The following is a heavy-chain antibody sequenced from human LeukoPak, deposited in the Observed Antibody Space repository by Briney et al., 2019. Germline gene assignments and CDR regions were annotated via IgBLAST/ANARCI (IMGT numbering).Heavy chain of an antibody. D-gene: IGHD6-13*01. CDR3: ARDLSYSSSWYVARNYYMDV. CDR1: GFTFSSYS. V-gene: IGHV3-21*01. CDR2: ISSSSSYI. Sequence: PGGSLRLSCAASGFTFSSYSMNWVRQAPGKGLEWVSSISSSSSYIYYADSVKGRFTISRDNAKNSLYLQMNSLRAEDTAVYYCARDLSYSSSWYVARNYYMDVWGKGTTVTVSS. J-gene: IGHJ6*03.